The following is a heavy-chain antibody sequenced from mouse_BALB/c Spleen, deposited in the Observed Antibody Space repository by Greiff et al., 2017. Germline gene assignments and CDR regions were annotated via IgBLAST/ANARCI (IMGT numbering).Heavy chain of an antibody. D-gene: IGHD2-2*01. J-gene: IGHJ4*01. CDR1: GFSLTSYG. Sequence: LQESGPGLVAPSQSLSITCTVSGFSLTSYGVHWVRQPPGKGLEWLGVIWAGGSTNYNSALMSRLSISKDNSKSQVFLKMNSLQTDDTAMYYCARNPIYYGYDGGYAMDYWGQGTSVTVSS. CDR2: IWAGGST. V-gene: IGHV2-9*02. CDR3: ARNPIYYGYDGGYAMDY.